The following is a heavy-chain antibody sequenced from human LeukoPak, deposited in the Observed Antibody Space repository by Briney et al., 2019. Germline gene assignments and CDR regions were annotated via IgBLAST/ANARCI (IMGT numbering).Heavy chain of an antibody. CDR2: ISAYNGNT. V-gene: IGHV1-18*01. J-gene: IGHJ4*02. CDR3: ARAATMIVAAHGY. CDR1: GYTFTSYG. Sequence: ASVKVSCKASGYTFTSYGISWVRQAPGQGLEWMGWISAYNGNTNYAQKLQGRVTMTPDSSTSTAYKELRSLRSDDTAVYYCARAATMIVAAHGYWGQGTLVTVSS. D-gene: IGHD3-22*01.